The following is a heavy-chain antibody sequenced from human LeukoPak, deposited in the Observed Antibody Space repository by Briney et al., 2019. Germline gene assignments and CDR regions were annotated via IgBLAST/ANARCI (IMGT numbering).Heavy chain of an antibody. CDR2: ISSSSSTI. V-gene: IGHV3-48*01. CDR1: GFTFSSYS. J-gene: IGHJ4*02. CDR3: ARDIPYSSSLCFDY. D-gene: IGHD6-13*01. Sequence: PGGSLRLSCAASGFTFSSYSMNWVRQAPGKGLEWVSYISSSSSTIYYADSVKGRFTISRDNAKNSLYLQMNSLRAEDTAVYYCARDIPYSSSLCFDYWGQGTLVTVSS.